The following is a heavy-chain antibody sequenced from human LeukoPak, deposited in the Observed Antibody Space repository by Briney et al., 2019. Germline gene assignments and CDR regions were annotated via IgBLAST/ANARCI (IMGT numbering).Heavy chain of an antibody. CDR1: GITLSNYG. D-gene: IGHD3-10*01. Sequence: GGSLRLSCAVSGITLSNYGMSWVRQAPGKGLEWVAGISGGGGGTNYADSVKGRFTVSRDNPKNTLYLQMHSLRAEGTAVYFCAKRGVVVRVILVGFHKEANYFDSWGQGALVTVSS. CDR3: AKRGVVVRVILVGFHKEANYFDS. CDR2: ISGGGGGT. V-gene: IGHV3-23*01. J-gene: IGHJ4*02.